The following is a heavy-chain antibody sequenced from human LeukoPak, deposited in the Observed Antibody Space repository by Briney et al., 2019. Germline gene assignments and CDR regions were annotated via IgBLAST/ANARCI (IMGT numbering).Heavy chain of an antibody. Sequence: SETLSLTCSVSGDSSTGCYWGWVRQPPGRWLEWIGNIYYTGNTYYNSSLKSRVTISLDTSKNQFSLRVISMTAADTAAYYCTKSDGYGLIRICGRGTMVTVSS. CDR2: IYYTGNT. CDR3: TKSDGYGLIRI. V-gene: IGHV4-38-2*02. CDR1: GDSSTGCY. J-gene: IGHJ3*02. D-gene: IGHD3-10*01.